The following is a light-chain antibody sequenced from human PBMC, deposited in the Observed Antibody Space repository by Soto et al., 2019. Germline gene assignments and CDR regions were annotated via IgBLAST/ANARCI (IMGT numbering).Light chain of an antibody. V-gene: IGKV1-39*01. CDR2: VAS. CDR3: QQSFSTPQT. Sequence: DIQMTQSPSSLSASVGDSVTITCRASQSINIYLSWYQQKPGKAPKLLINVASTLQGGVPSRFSGSGSGTELTLAISSLQPEDSATYYCQQSFSTPQTFGGGTKVDIK. J-gene: IGKJ4*01. CDR1: QSINIY.